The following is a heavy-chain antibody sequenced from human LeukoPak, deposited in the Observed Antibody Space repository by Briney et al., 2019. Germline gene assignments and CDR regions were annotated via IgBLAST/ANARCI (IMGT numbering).Heavy chain of an antibody. CDR2: INHSGST. D-gene: IGHD1-26*01. CDR3: ARDTTGY. CDR1: GGSFSGYY. J-gene: IGHJ4*02. Sequence: SETLSLTCAVYGGSFSGYYWSWIRQPPGEGLEWIGEINHSGSTNYNPSLKSRVTISVDTSKNQFSLKLSSVTAADTAVYYCARDTTGYWGQGTLVTVSS. V-gene: IGHV4-34*01.